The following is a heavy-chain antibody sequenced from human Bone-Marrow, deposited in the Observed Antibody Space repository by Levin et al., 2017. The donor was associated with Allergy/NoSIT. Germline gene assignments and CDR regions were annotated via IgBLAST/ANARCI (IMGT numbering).Heavy chain of an antibody. Sequence: GSLRLSCTVSGGSISSSSYYWGWIRQPPGKGPEWIGTIYYSGSTYYDPSLKSRVTISVDTSKNQFALKLSSVTAADTAVYYCASGYSSTWLNYYYGMDVWGQGTTVTVSS. CDR3: ASGYSSTWLNYYYGMDV. CDR2: IYYSGST. D-gene: IGHD6-13*01. J-gene: IGHJ6*02. CDR1: GGSISSSSYY. V-gene: IGHV4-39*01.